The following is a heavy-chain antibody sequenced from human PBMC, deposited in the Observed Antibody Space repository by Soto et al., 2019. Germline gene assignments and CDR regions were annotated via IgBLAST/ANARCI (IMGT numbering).Heavy chain of an antibody. CDR3: ARDQYDFRSGSYYYAMEV. J-gene: IGHJ6*02. V-gene: IGHV1-46*01. CDR2: INPSGGST. Sequence: ASVKVSCKASGYTFTSYYMHWVRQAPGQGLEWMGIINPSGGSTSYAQKFQGRVTMTRDTSRDQVSLRLRSVTRADTAVYYCARDQYDFRSGSYYYAMEVWGQGTKVTVSS. CDR1: GYTFTSYY. D-gene: IGHD3-3*01.